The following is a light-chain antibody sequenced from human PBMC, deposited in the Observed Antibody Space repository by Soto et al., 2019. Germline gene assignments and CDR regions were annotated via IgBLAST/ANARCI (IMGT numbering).Light chain of an antibody. CDR1: QSISSW. J-gene: IGKJ2*01. CDR3: QQYNSFSTYT. V-gene: IGKV1-5*03. Sequence: DLQMTQSPSTLSASVGDRVTITCRAIQSISSWLAWYQQKPGKAPKLLIYKASSLETGVPSRFNGSGSGTEFTLTISSLQPDDLATYYCQQYNSFSTYTFGQGTKLEIK. CDR2: KAS.